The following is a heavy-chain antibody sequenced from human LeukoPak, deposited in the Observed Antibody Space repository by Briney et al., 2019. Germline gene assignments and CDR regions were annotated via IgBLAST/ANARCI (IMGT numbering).Heavy chain of an antibody. CDR3: ARGRDRSKTGDH. CDR1: GGSCDDYY. V-gene: IGHV4-34*01. D-gene: IGHD5-24*01. J-gene: IGHJ4*02. Sequence: SETLSLTCAVYGGSCDDYYCSWIRQPPGKGLEWIGEIHPSGIFYHNPSLMSRDTISIDTSKSQFSLRLTSVTAADTAFYYCARGRDRSKTGDHWGQGSLVTVSS. CDR2: IHPSGIF.